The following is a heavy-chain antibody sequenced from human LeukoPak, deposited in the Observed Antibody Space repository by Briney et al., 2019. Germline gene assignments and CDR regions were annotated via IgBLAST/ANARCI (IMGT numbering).Heavy chain of an antibody. CDR3: ARTVGYCTGGSCPFDY. J-gene: IGHJ4*02. D-gene: IGHD2-15*01. Sequence: PSETLSLTCTVSGNSISSGYYWGWIRQPPGKGLEWIGYIYYSGSTNYNPSLKSRVTISVDTSKNQFSLKLSSVTAADTAVYYCARTVGYCTGGSCPFDYWGQGTLVTVSS. CDR2: IYYSGST. CDR1: GNSISSGYY. V-gene: IGHV4-61*01.